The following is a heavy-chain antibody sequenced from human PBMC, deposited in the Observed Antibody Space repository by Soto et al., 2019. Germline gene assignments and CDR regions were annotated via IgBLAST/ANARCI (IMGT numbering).Heavy chain of an antibody. CDR1: GFTFSSYA. Sequence: EVQLLESGGGLVQPGGSLRLSCAASGFTFSSYAMNWVRQAPGKGLEWVSGISGSGGSTYYADSVKGRFTISRDNSKNTLYLQMKSLRAEDTAVYYCAKDLYDFWSGHEFYYMDVWGKGTTVTVSS. V-gene: IGHV3-23*01. CDR2: ISGSGGST. CDR3: AKDLYDFWSGHEFYYMDV. D-gene: IGHD3-3*01. J-gene: IGHJ6*04.